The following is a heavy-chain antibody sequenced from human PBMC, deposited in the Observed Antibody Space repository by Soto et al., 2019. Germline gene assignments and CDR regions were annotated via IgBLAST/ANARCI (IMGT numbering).Heavy chain of an antibody. V-gene: IGHV4-59*08. CDR3: ARLRFGVVTGYYFDY. Sequence: PSETLSLTCTVSGGSISSYYWSWIRQPPGKGLEWIGYIYYSGSTNYNPSLKSRVTISVDTSKNQFSLKLSSVTAADTAVYYCARLRFGVVTGYYFDYWGQGTLVTVSS. CDR2: IYYSGST. CDR1: GGSISSYY. J-gene: IGHJ4*02. D-gene: IGHD3-3*01.